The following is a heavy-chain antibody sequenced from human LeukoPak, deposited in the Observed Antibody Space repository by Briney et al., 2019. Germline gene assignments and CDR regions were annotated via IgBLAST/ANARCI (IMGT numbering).Heavy chain of an antibody. D-gene: IGHD4-17*01. V-gene: IGHV3-21*01. J-gene: IGHJ4*02. CDR3: ARGLRRGDY. Sequence: GGSLRLSCAASGFTFTIYTMNWVRHAPGGGLEWVSSISSTGNKIYYADSVKGRFPISRDNAKVSLYLEMNSLRAEDTAVYYCARGLRRGDYWGQGTLVTVSS. CDR2: ISSTGNKI. CDR1: GFTFTIYT.